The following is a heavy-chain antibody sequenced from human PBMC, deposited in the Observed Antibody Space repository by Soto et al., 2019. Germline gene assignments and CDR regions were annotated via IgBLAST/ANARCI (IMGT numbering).Heavy chain of an antibody. D-gene: IGHD6-13*01. CDR2: FYHSGST. CDR3: ARGWQLDI. CDR1: GFSVSSGNY. Sequence: SETLSLTCTVSGFSVSSGNYWGWIRQPPGKGLEWVGSFYHSGSTNYNPSLKSRVTMSVDTSKNQFSLKLSSVTAADTAVYYCARGWQLDIWGQGTMVTVS. J-gene: IGHJ3*02. V-gene: IGHV4-38-2*02.